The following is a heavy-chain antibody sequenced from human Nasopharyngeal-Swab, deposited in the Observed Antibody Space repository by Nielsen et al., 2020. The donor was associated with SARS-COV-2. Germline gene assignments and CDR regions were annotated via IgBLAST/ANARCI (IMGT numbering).Heavy chain of an antibody. V-gene: IGHV3-9*01. J-gene: IGHJ4*02. CDR1: GFTFDDYA. CDR2: ISWNSGSI. Sequence: SLKISCAASGFTFDDYAMHWVRQAPGKGLEWVSGISWNSGSIGYADSVKGRFTISRDNAKNSLYLQMNSPRAEDTALYYCAKDIRGLIAAAVHFDYWGQGTLVTVSS. CDR3: AKDIRGLIAAAVHFDY. D-gene: IGHD6-13*01.